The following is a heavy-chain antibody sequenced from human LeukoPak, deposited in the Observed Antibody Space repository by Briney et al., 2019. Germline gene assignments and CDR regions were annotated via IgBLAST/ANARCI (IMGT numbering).Heavy chain of an antibody. J-gene: IGHJ6*03. CDR3: ARLGVPMVRGVYYYYYYMDV. CDR1: GFTFSSYA. Sequence: PGGSLRLSCAASGFTFSSYAMHWVRPAPGKGLEWVAVISYDGSNKYYADSVKGRFTISRDNAKNSLYLQMNSLRAEDTAVYYCARLGVPMVRGVYYYYYYMDVWGKGTTVTVSS. D-gene: IGHD3-10*01. V-gene: IGHV3-30*04. CDR2: ISYDGSNK.